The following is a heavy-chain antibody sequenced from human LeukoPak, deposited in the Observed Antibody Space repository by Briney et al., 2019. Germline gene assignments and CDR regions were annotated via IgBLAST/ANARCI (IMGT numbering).Heavy chain of an antibody. CDR1: GITFSSYA. CDR3: AKDPNDYSPYYFDY. D-gene: IGHD4-11*01. V-gene: IGHV3-23*01. CDR2: ISGSGSSA. J-gene: IGHJ4*02. Sequence: GGSLRLSCAASGITFSSYAMSWVRQAPGKGLEWVSGISGSGSSAYYADSVRGRFTISRDNSKNTLYLQMNSLRAEDTAIYYCAKDPNDYSPYYFDYWGQGTLVTVSS.